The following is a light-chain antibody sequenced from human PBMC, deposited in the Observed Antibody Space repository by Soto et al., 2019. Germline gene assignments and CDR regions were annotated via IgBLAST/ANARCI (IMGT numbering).Light chain of an antibody. V-gene: IGKV3-15*01. CDR2: GAS. Sequence: EIVMTQSPATLSVSPGERATLSCRASQSVSSNLAWYQQKPGQAPRLLIYGASTRATGIPARFSGSGSGTEFTLTISSLPSEDFAVYYCQQYNNWPRTFCQGTKVEIK. CDR1: QSVSSN. J-gene: IGKJ1*01. CDR3: QQYNNWPRT.